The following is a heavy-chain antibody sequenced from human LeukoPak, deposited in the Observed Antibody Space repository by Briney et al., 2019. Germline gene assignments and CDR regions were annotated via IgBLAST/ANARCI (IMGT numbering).Heavy chain of an antibody. V-gene: IGHV1-69*13. CDR3: ARELGGQDY. CDR1: GGTFSSYA. CDR2: IIPIFGTA. D-gene: IGHD3-16*01. Sequence: ASVKVSFKASGGTFSSYAISWVRQAPGQGLEWMGGIIPIFGTANYAQKFQGRVTITADESTSTAYMERSSLRSEDTAVYSCARELGGQDYWGQGTLVTVSS. J-gene: IGHJ4*02.